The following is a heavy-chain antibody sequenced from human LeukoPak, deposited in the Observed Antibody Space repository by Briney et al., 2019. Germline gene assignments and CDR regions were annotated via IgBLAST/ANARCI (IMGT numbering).Heavy chain of an antibody. V-gene: IGHV4-59*01. D-gene: IGHD1-26*01. CDR1: GGSFSGYY. Sequence: PSETLSLTCAVYGGSFSGYYWSWIRQPPGKGLEWIGYIYYSGSTNYNPSLKSRVTISVDTSKNQFSLKLSSVTAADTAVYYCARSGSYYYGMDVWGQGITVTVSS. J-gene: IGHJ6*02. CDR2: IYYSGST. CDR3: ARSGSYYYGMDV.